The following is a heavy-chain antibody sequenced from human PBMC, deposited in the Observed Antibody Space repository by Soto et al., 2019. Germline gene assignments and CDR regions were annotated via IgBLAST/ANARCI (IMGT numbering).Heavy chain of an antibody. CDR2: IIPILGIA. Sequence: QVQLVQSGAEVKKPGSSVKVSCKASGGTFSSYTISWVRQAPGQGLEWMGRIIPILGIANYAQKFQGRVTITADKSTSTDYMELSSLRSEDTAVYYCARGVTMVRGVQSNWFDPWGQGTLVTVSS. CDR1: GGTFSSYT. V-gene: IGHV1-69*02. CDR3: ARGVTMVRGVQSNWFDP. D-gene: IGHD3-10*01. J-gene: IGHJ5*02.